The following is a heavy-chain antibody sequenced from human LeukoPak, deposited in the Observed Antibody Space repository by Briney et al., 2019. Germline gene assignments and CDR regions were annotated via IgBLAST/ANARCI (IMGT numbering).Heavy chain of an antibody. D-gene: IGHD1-26*01. V-gene: IGHV1-18*01. CDR2: ISAYNGHT. J-gene: IGHJ4*02. Sequence: ASVKVSCKASGYTFINHGISWVRQAPGQGLEWMGWISAYNGHTKFVQKVHDRVTMTTDTSTTTAYMELRSLTSDDSGVYYCARSSREPGDYWGQGTLVTVSS. CDR1: GYTFINHG. CDR3: ARSSREPGDY.